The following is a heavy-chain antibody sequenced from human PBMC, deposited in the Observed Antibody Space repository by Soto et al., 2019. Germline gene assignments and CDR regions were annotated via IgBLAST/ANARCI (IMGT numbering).Heavy chain of an antibody. CDR1: GYTFTSYG. V-gene: IGHV1-18*01. J-gene: IGHJ6*02. D-gene: IGHD2-2*01. Sequence: ASVKVSCKASGYTFTSYGISWVRQAPGQGLEWMGWISAYNGNTNYAQKLQGRVTMTTDTSTSTAYMELRSLRSDDTAVYYCASSPGGYCSSTSCYGLNGMDVWGQGTTVTVSS. CDR2: ISAYNGNT. CDR3: ASSPGGYCSSTSCYGLNGMDV.